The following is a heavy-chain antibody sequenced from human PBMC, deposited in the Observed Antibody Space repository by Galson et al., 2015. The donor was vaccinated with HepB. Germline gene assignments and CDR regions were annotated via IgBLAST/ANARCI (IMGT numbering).Heavy chain of an antibody. D-gene: IGHD5-18*01. CDR2: INHNGNS. CDR1: GGSVSSDY. V-gene: IGHV4-59*08. CDR3: AKHRDVDTAMDDFDY. Sequence: SETLSLTCTVSGGSVSSDYWSWFRQPQGKGLEWIGYINHNGNSGYNPSLKSRVTISVDTSKNQFSLKLRSVTAADTAVYYCAKHRDVDTAMDDFDYWGQGTLVTVSS. J-gene: IGHJ4*02.